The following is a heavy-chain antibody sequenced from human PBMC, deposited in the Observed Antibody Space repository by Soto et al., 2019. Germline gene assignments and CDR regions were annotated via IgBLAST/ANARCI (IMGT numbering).Heavy chain of an antibody. CDR3: ARTSYGSGSYSYFDY. CDR1: GFTFSSYG. V-gene: IGHV3-33*01. D-gene: IGHD3-10*01. CDR2: IWYDGSNK. J-gene: IGHJ4*02. Sequence: GGSLRLSCAASGFTFSSYGMHWVRQAPGKGLEWVAVIWYDGSNKYYADSVKGRFTISRDNSKNTLYLQMNSLRAEDTAVYYCARTSYGSGSYSYFDYWGQGTLVTVSS.